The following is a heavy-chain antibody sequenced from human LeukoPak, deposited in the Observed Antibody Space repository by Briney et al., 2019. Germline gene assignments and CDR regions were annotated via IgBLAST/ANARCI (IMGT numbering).Heavy chain of an antibody. CDR3: AKESEYSSGWSHFDY. D-gene: IGHD6-19*01. V-gene: IGHV3-30*18. CDR1: GCTFSSYG. Sequence: GGSLRLSCAASGCTFSSYGMHWVRQAPGKGLEWVAVISYNGSNKYYADSVKGRFTISRDNSKNTLYLQMNSLRAEDTAVYYCAKESEYSSGWSHFDYWGQGTLVTVSS. CDR2: ISYNGSNK. J-gene: IGHJ4*02.